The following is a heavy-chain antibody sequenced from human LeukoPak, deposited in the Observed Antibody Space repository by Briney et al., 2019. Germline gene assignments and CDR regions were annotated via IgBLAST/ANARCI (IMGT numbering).Heavy chain of an antibody. CDR3: AKDFRIGYSAHFDY. D-gene: IGHD2-21*01. CDR2: IYESGGTT. Sequence: GGSLRLSCVGSGFTFRSHAMSWVRQAPEKGLEFVSGIYESGGTTYYADSVKGRFSISRDNSKNTLYLQMDSLRGEDTAVYYCAKDFRIGYSAHFDYWGREPWSPSPQ. V-gene: IGHV3-23*01. CDR1: GFTFRSHA. J-gene: IGHJ4*02.